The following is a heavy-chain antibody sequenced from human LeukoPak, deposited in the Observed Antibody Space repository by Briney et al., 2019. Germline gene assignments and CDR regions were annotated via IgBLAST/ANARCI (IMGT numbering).Heavy chain of an antibody. J-gene: IGHJ4*02. CDR3: ARGQVDTHFDY. V-gene: IGHV4-59*01. CDR2: IYYNGNT. D-gene: IGHD2-2*02. Sequence: SETPSLTCTVSGVFISNYYWSWVRQPPGKGLEWIGYIYYNGNTDYNPSLKSRVTISVDTSKNQFSLKLNSVTAADTAVYYCARGQVDTHFDYWGPGTLVTVSS. CDR1: GVFISNYY.